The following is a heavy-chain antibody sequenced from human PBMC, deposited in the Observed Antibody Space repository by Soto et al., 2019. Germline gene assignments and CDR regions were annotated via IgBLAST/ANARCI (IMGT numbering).Heavy chain of an antibody. D-gene: IGHD5-12*01. V-gene: IGHV3-30*18. Sequence: GGSLRLSCAASGFTFDNYYIHWVRQAPGKGLEWVAVISFDGSNKYYADSVKGRFTIARDNSKNALYLQMNSLRAEDTAVYYCAKDLGYSGYGVFDYWGQGTLVTVSS. CDR3: AKDLGYSGYGVFDY. CDR1: GFTFDNYY. CDR2: ISFDGSNK. J-gene: IGHJ4*02.